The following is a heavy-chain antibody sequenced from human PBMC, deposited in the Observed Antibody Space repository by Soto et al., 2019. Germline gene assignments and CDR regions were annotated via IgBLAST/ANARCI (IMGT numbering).Heavy chain of an antibody. D-gene: IGHD2-2*01. V-gene: IGHV5-51*01. Sequence: GESLKISCKGSGYSFTSYWIGWVRQMPGKGLEWMGIIYPGDSDTRYSPSFQGQVTISADKSISTAYLQWSSLKASDTAMYYCARHGNPTADIVVVPPDGSCAFDIWGQGTMVTVSS. CDR3: ARHGNPTADIVVVPPDGSCAFDI. J-gene: IGHJ3*02. CDR2: IYPGDSDT. CDR1: GYSFTSYW.